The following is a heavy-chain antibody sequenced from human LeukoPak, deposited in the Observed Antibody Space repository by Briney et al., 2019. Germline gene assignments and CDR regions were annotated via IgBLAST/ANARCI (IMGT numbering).Heavy chain of an antibody. CDR1: GYTFTGHY. V-gene: IGHV1-2*07. J-gene: IGHJ6*03. CDR2: INPNSGGT. CDR3: ARDLATMVVYYYMDV. Sequence: GASVKVSCKASGYTFTGHYIHWVRQAPGQGLEWMGWINPNSGGTNLAHKFQDRVTMTRDTSVSTAYLELSSLRSNDTAVYFCARDLATMVVYYYMDVWGKGTTVTVSS. D-gene: IGHD3-10*01.